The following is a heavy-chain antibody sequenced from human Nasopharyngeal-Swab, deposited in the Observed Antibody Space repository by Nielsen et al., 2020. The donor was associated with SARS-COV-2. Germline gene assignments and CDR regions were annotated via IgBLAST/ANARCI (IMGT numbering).Heavy chain of an antibody. CDR2: ISSSGSTI. CDR3: ARRGGYGTPVDY. J-gene: IGHJ4*02. D-gene: IGHD5-18*01. CDR1: GFTFSAYY. V-gene: IGHV3-11*04. Sequence: GGSLSLPWAASGFTFSAYYMSWIRQAPGKGLEWVSYISSSGSTIYYADSVKGRFTISRDNAKNSLYLQMNSLRAEDTAVYYCARRGGYGTPVDYWGQGTLVTVSS.